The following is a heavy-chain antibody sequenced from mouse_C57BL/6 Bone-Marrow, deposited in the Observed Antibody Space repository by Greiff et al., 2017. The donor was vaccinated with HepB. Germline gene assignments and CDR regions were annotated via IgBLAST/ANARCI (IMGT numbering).Heavy chain of an antibody. CDR2: IYPGSGST. CDR1: GYTFTSYW. V-gene: IGHV1-55*01. Sequence: VQLQQPGAELVKPGASVKMSCKASGYTFTSYWITWVKQRPGQGLEWIGDIYPGSGSTNYNEKVKSKATLNEDTSSSTAYMQLSSLTSEDSAVYYCARTSDYWGQGTTLTVS. CDR3: ARTSDY. J-gene: IGHJ2*01.